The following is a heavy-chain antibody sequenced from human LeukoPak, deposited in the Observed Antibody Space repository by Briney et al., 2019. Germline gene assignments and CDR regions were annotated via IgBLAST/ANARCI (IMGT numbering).Heavy chain of an antibody. V-gene: IGHV1-69*13. J-gene: IGHJ6*03. Sequence: GASVKVSCKASGYTFTSYGISWVRQAPGQGLEWMGGIIPIFGTANYAQKFQGRVTITADESTSTAYMELSSLRSEDTAVYYCARDGLYREYQYYYYYYMDVWGKGTTVTVSS. CDR2: IIPIFGTA. CDR1: GYTFTSYG. CDR3: ARDGLYREYQYYYYYYMDV. D-gene: IGHD2-2*01.